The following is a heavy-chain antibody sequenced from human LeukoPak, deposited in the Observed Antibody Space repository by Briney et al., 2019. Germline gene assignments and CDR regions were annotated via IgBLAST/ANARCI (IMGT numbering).Heavy chain of an antibody. D-gene: IGHD1-20*01. V-gene: IGHV1-2*06. Sequence: GASVKVSCKASGYTFTSYYIHWVRQAPGQGLEWMGRINPNSGGTNYAQKFQGRVTMTRDTSISTAYMELSRLRSDDTAVYYCAASTYNWNPSVMDVWGQGTTVTVSS. J-gene: IGHJ6*02. CDR3: AASTYNWNPSVMDV. CDR1: GYTFTSYY. CDR2: INPNSGGT.